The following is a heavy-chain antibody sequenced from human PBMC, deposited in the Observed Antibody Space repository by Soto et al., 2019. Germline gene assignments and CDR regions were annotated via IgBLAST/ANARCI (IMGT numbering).Heavy chain of an antibody. CDR3: AKRPRALLTFDY. CDR1: GYTFTGYY. D-gene: IGHD1-26*01. Sequence: ASVTVSCTASGYTFTGYYMHWVRQAPGQGLEWMGWINPNSGGTNYAQKFQGRVTMTRDTSISTAYMDLTRLRSDDTAVYYCAKRPRALLTFDYWGQGTLVTVSS. V-gene: IGHV1-2*02. J-gene: IGHJ4*02. CDR2: INPNSGGT.